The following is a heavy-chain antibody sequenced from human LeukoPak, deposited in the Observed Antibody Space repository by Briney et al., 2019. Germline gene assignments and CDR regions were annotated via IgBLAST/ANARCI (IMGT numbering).Heavy chain of an antibody. D-gene: IGHD6-13*01. Sequence: SETLSLTCTVSGGSISSYYWSWIRQPPGKRLEWIGYIYYSGSTNYNPSLKSRVTISVDTSKNQFSLKLSSVTAADTAVYYCARTYSSSWYPDYYYYYSMDVWGQGTTVTVSS. J-gene: IGHJ6*02. CDR2: IYYSGST. CDR3: ARTYSSSWYPDYYYYYSMDV. V-gene: IGHV4-59*12. CDR1: GGSISSYY.